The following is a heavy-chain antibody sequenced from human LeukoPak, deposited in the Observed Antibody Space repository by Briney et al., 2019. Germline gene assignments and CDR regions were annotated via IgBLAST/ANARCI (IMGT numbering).Heavy chain of an antibody. D-gene: IGHD3-10*01. CDR2: INAGNGNT. CDR3: ARVSPPYPNSELLWFGELSQWFDP. Sequence: ASVKVSCKASGYTFTSYAMHWVRQAPGQSLEWMGWINAGNGNTKYSQKFQGRVTITRDTSASTAYMELSSLRSEDTAVYYCARVSPPYPNSELLWFGELSQWFDPWGQGTLVTVSS. J-gene: IGHJ5*02. CDR1: GYTFTSYA. V-gene: IGHV1-3*01.